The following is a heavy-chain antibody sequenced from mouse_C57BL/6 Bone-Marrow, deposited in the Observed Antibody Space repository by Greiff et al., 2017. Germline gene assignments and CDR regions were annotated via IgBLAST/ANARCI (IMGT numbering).Heavy chain of an antibody. Sequence: QVQLQQPGAELVKPGASVKLSCKASGYTFTSYWMHWVKQRPGQGLEWIGMIHPDSGSTNYNEKFKSKATLTVDKSSSTAYMQLSSLTSEDSAVYYCARKDYYGSSLYWGQGTSVTVSS. J-gene: IGHJ4*01. CDR3: ARKDYYGSSLY. D-gene: IGHD1-1*01. V-gene: IGHV1-64*01. CDR2: IHPDSGST. CDR1: GYTFTSYW.